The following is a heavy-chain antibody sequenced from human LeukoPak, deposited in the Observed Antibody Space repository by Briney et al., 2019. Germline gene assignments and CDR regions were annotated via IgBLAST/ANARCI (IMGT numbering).Heavy chain of an antibody. D-gene: IGHD6-19*01. J-gene: IGHJ3*02. Sequence: GGSLRLSCAASGFTFSSYGMSWVRQAPGKGLEWVSAISGSGGSTYYADSVKGRFTISRDNSKNTLYLQMNSLRAEDTAVYYCAKDSTQYSSGWFDAFDIWGQGTMVTVSS. CDR1: GFTFSSYG. CDR2: ISGSGGST. V-gene: IGHV3-23*01. CDR3: AKDSTQYSSGWFDAFDI.